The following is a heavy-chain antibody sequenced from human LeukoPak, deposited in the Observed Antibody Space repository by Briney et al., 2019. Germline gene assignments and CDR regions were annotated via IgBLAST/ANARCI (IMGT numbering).Heavy chain of an antibody. V-gene: IGHV1-18*01. J-gene: IGHJ4*02. D-gene: IGHD6-13*01. CDR1: GYAFTSYG. CDR2: ISAYNGNT. CDR3: ARDVWWSSWYGVTHFDY. Sequence: GASVKVSCKASGYAFTSYGISWVRQAPGQGLEWMGWISAYNGNTNYAQRLQGRVTMTTDTSTSTAYMELRSLGSDDTAVYYCARDVWWSSWYGVTHFDYWGQGTLVTVSS.